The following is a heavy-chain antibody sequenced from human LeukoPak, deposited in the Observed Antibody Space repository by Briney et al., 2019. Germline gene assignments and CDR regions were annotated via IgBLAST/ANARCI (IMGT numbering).Heavy chain of an antibody. J-gene: IGHJ2*01. V-gene: IGHV3-23*01. Sequence: GGSLRLSCAASGFTFSSYAMNWVRRAPGKGLEWVSVISGSGGSTFYADSVKGRFTISRDNSNNTLYLQMNSLRAEDTAVYYCARRDWYFDLWGRGTLVTVSS. CDR1: GFTFSSYA. CDR3: ARRDWYFDL. CDR2: ISGSGGST.